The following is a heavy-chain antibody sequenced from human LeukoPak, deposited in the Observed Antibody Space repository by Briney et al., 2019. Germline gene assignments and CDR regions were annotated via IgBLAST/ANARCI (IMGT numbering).Heavy chain of an antibody. V-gene: IGHV1-46*01. D-gene: IGHD6-6*01. Sequence: ASAKVSCKASGYTFTSYYMHWVRQAPGQGLEWMGIINPSGGSTSYAQKFQGRVTMTRDMSTSTVYMELSSLRSEDTAVYYCARGPSSSSGYYYYYYMDVWGKGTTVTVSS. CDR1: GYTFTSYY. J-gene: IGHJ6*03. CDR2: INPSGGST. CDR3: ARGPSSSSGYYYYYYMDV.